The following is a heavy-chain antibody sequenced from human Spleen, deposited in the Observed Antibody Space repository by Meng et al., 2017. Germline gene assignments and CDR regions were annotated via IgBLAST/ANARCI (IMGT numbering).Heavy chain of an antibody. J-gene: IGHJ4*02. CDR2: FDPEDGET. D-gene: IGHD3-9*01. Sequence: ASVKVSCKVSGYTLTDLSMHWVRQAPGKGLEWMGGFDPEDGETIYAQKFQGRVTMTRDTSISTAYMELSSLRSDDTAVYYCARRLTDSGFDYWGQGTLVTVSS. CDR1: GYTLTDLS. V-gene: IGHV1-24*01. CDR3: ARRLTDSGFDY.